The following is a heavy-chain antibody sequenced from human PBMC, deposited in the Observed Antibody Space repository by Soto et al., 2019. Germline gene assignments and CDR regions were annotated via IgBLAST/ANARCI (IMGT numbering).Heavy chain of an antibody. CDR1: GFTFSSYW. J-gene: IGHJ5*02. Sequence: GGSLRLSCAASGFTFSSYWMHWVRRSPGKGLLWVSHINNDGSHTTYADSVKGRFTISRDNAKNSLYLQMNSLRAEDTALYYCARENDILTGYLRYNWFDPWGQGTLVTVSS. V-gene: IGHV3-74*01. CDR2: INNDGSHT. D-gene: IGHD3-9*01. CDR3: ARENDILTGYLRYNWFDP.